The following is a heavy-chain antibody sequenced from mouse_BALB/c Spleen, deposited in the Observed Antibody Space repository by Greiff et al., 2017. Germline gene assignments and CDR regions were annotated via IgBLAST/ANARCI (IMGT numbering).Heavy chain of an antibody. V-gene: IGHV1-14*01. Sequence: VHVKQSGPELVKPGASVKMSCKASGYTFTSYVMHWVKQKPGQGLEWIGYINPYNDGTKYNEKFKGKATLTSDKSSSTAYMELSSLTSEDSAVYYCASAPTTAHFDYWGQGTTLTVSS. CDR2: INPYNDGT. D-gene: IGHD1-2*01. CDR1: GYTFTSYV. J-gene: IGHJ2*01. CDR3: ASAPTTAHFDY.